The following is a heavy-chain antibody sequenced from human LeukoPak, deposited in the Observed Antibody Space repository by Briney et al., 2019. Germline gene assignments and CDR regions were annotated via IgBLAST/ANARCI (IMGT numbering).Heavy chain of an antibody. V-gene: IGHV3-9*01. D-gene: IGHD6-13*01. CDR2: ISWNSGSI. J-gene: IGHJ4*02. CDR1: GFTFVDYA. CDR3: AKSAFLSRYSSSWYYFDY. Sequence: GRSLRLSCAASGFTFVDYAMHWVRQAPGKGLEWVSGISWNSGSIGYADSVKGRFTISRDNAKNSLYLQMNSLRAEDTALYYCAKSAFLSRYSSSWYYFDYWGQGTLVTVSS.